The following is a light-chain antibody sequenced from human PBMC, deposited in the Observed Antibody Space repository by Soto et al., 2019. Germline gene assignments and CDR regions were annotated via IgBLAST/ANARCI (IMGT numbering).Light chain of an antibody. CDR1: QRVSSY. J-gene: IGKJ4*01. CDR2: DAS. Sequence: EIVLTQSPATLSLSPGERATLSCRASQRVSSYLAWYQQKPGQAPRLLFYDASNRATGIPARFSGSGSGTDFTLSISSLEPEDFAVYYCQQRSNWLLTFGGGTKVEIK. V-gene: IGKV3-11*01. CDR3: QQRSNWLLT.